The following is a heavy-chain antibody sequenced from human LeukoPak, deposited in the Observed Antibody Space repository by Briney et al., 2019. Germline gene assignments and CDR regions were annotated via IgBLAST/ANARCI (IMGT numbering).Heavy chain of an antibody. CDR2: FSWICGGV. D-gene: IGHD2-2*01. Sequence: GGFLRLSCAASGFTFDDYTRHWVRQAPGKGLGWAAGFSWICGGVSSSYSVNVRFTISRDNAKYYLYLQMNSMRAEDTASYYCAKGPRYCSSTSCQRFDYWGQGTLVTVSS. V-gene: IGHV3-9*01. J-gene: IGHJ4*02. CDR1: GFTFDDYT. CDR3: AKGPRYCSSTSCQRFDY.